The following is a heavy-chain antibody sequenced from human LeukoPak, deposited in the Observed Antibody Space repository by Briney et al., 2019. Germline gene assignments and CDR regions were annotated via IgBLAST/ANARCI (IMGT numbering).Heavy chain of an antibody. D-gene: IGHD2-15*01. J-gene: IGHJ5*02. CDR3: ARLGVDYSNWFDP. V-gene: IGHV5-10-1*01. CDR1: GYSFTSYW. Sequence: GESLKISCKVSGYSFTSYWISWVRQMPGKGLEWMGRIDPSDSYTNYSPSFQGHVTISADKSISTAYLQWSSLKASDTAMFYCARLGVDYSNWFDPWGQGTLVTVSS. CDR2: IDPSDSYT.